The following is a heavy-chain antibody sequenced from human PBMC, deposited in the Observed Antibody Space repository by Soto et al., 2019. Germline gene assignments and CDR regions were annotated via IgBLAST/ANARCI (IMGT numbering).Heavy chain of an antibody. CDR2: MSNDGSNK. D-gene: IGHD6-6*01. J-gene: IGHJ6*02. CDR1: GFTFSGYG. V-gene: IGHV3-30*18. CDR3: AKGSSSVYYYYYGIDV. Sequence: GGSLRLSCVASGFTFSGYGMHWVRQAPGKGLEWVAVMSNDGSNKYYADSVKGRFTISRDNSKNMLYLQMNSLRTEDTAVYYCAKGSSSVYYYYYGIDVWGQGTAVTVSS.